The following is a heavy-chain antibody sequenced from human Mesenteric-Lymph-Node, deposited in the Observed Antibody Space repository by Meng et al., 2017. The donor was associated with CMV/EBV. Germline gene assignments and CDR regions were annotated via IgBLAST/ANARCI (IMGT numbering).Heavy chain of an antibody. Sequence: GESLKISCTASGFTLSYYNMNWVRQAPGKGLEWVSSVSYTSDYIYYADSVKGRFTISRDNAKNSLSLQMNSLRAEDTAVYYCAKGRGLLTGYWGQGTLVTVSS. CDR1: GFTLSYYN. D-gene: IGHD3-9*01. CDR2: VSYTSDYI. J-gene: IGHJ4*02. CDR3: AKGRGLLTGY. V-gene: IGHV3-21*01.